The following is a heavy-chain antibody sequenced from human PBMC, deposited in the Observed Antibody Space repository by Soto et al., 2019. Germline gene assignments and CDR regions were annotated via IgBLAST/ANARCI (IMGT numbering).Heavy chain of an antibody. CDR2: MYNSGST. D-gene: IGHD3-16*01. Sequence: QVQLQESGPGLVKPSQTLSLTCTVSGGSISSGGYCWSWIRQHPGEGLEWIGFMYNSGSTSYNPSLKSRATISVDTSTNQFSLNLRSVTAADTAVYYCARGGDTTKVYYWGQGTLVTVSS. CDR1: GGSISSGGYC. CDR3: ARGGDTTKVYY. J-gene: IGHJ4*02. V-gene: IGHV4-31*03.